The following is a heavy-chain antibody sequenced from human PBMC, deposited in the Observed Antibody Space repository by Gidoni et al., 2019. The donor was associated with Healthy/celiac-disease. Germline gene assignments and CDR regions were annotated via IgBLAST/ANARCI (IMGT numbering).Heavy chain of an antibody. CDR2: ISYDGSNK. V-gene: IGHV3-30-3*01. D-gene: IGHD3-3*01. CDR3: ARDLKRTIFGVVNPDY. Sequence: QVQLVESGGGVVQPGRSLSLSCAASGFTLSSYSMHWVRQAPGKGLEWVAVISYDGSNKYYADSVKGRFTISRDNSKNTLYLQMNSLRAEDTAVYYCARDLKRTIFGVVNPDYWGQGTLVTVSS. CDR1: GFTLSSYS. J-gene: IGHJ4*02.